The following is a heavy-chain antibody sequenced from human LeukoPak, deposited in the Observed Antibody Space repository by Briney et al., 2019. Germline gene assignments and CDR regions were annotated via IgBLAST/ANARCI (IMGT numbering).Heavy chain of an antibody. V-gene: IGHV4-59*12. CDR2: IYYSGST. D-gene: IGHD3-10*01. Sequence: PSETLSLTCTVSGGSISSYYWSWIRQPPGKGLEWIGYIYYSGSTNYNPSLKSRVTISVDTSKNQFSLKLSSVTAADTAVYYCAREAIMVRGVPYNWFDPWGQGTLVTVSS. J-gene: IGHJ5*02. CDR1: GGSISSYY. CDR3: AREAIMVRGVPYNWFDP.